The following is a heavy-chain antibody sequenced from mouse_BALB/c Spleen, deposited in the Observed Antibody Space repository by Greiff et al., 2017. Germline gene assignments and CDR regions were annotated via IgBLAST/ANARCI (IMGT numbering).Heavy chain of an antibody. J-gene: IGHJ2*01. CDR1: GYAFTNYL. CDR2: INPGSGGT. CDR3: ARKDLYYFDY. Sequence: VQLQQSGAELVRPGTSVKVSCKASGYAFTNYLIEWVKQRPGQGLEWIGVINPGSGGTNYNEKFKGKATLTADKSSSTAYMQLSSLTSDDSAVYFCARKDLYYFDYWGQGTTLTVSS. V-gene: IGHV1-54*03.